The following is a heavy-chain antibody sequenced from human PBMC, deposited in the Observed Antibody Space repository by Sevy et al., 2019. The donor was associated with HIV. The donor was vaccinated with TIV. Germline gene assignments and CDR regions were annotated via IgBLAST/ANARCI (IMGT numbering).Heavy chain of an antibody. V-gene: IGHV3-7*03. CDR3: ARAGLGVIKYYYYYGMDV. D-gene: IGHD3-10*01. CDR2: IKQDGSEK. J-gene: IGHJ6*02. Sequence: GGSLRLSCAASGFTFSSYWMSWVRQAPGKGLEWVANIKQDGSEKYYVDSVKGRFTNSRDNAKNSLYLQMNSLRAEDTAVYYCARAGLGVIKYYYYYGMDVWGQGTTVTVSS. CDR1: GFTFSSYW.